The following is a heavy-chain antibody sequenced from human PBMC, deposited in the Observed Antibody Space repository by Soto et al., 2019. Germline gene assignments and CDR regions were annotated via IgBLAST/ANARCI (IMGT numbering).Heavy chain of an antibody. D-gene: IGHD2-15*01. CDR3: ARDRYCSGGSCSNWFDP. CDR2: ISAYNGNT. Sequence: ASVKVSCKASGYTFTSYGISWVRQAPGQGLEWMGWISAYNGNTNYAQKLQGRVTMTTDTSTSTAYMELRSLRSDDTAVYYCARDRYCSGGSCSNWFDPWGQGTQVTVS. J-gene: IGHJ5*02. CDR1: GYTFTSYG. V-gene: IGHV1-18*01.